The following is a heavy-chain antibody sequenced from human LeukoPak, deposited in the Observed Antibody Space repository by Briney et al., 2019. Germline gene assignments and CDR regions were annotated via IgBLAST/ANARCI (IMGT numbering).Heavy chain of an antibody. J-gene: IGHJ4*02. CDR2: TTWNSGYI. CDR3: AKDRGNSLHYFDY. Sequence: GGSLRLSCAASGFTFDDYAMHWVRQTPGKGLEWASGTTWNSGYIAYADSVKGRFTISRDNAQNSLYLQMNSLRAEDTAFYYCAKDRGNSLHYFDYWGQGTLVTVSS. CDR1: GFTFDDYA. D-gene: IGHD2/OR15-2a*01. V-gene: IGHV3-9*01.